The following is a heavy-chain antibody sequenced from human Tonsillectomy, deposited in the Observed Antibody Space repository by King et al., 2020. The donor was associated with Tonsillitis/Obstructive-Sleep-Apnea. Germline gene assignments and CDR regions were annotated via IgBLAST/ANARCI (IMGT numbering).Heavy chain of an antibody. CDR3: ARDGKDTGTFDY. D-gene: IGHD2-15*01. CDR2: IIPILGIA. Sequence: QLVQSGAEVKKPGSSVKVSCKASGGTFSSYAISWVRQAPGQGLEWMGRIIPILGIANYAQKFQGRVTITADKSTSTAYMELSSLRSEDTAVYYCARDGKDTGTFDYWGQGTLVTVSS. V-gene: IGHV1-69*09. CDR1: GGTFSSYA. J-gene: IGHJ4*02.